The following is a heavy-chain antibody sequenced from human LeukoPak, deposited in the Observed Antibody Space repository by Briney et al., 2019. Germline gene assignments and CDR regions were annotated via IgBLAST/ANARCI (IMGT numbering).Heavy chain of an antibody. CDR1: GYTFTSYG. CDR3: ARDLYYDFWSGYVHDAFDI. CDR2: ISACNGNT. V-gene: IGHV1-18*01. D-gene: IGHD3-3*01. Sequence: ASVTVSCTASGYTFTSYGISWVRQAPGQGLEWMGWISACNGNTNYAQKLQGRVTMTTDTSTSTAYMELRSLRSDDTAVYYCARDLYYDFWSGYVHDAFDIWGQGTMVTVSS. J-gene: IGHJ3*02.